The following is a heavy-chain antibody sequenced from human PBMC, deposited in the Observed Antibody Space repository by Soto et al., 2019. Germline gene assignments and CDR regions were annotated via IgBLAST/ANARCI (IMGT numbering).Heavy chain of an antibody. Sequence: ASVKVSCKASGYTFTSYHMHWVRQAPGQGLEWMGIINPSGGSTSYAQKFQGRVTMTRDTSTSTVYMELSSLRSEDTAVYYCASASGYRYYYMDVWGKGTTVTVSS. CDR3: ASASGYRYYYMDV. CDR1: GYTFTSYH. CDR2: INPSGGST. J-gene: IGHJ6*03. V-gene: IGHV1-46*03. D-gene: IGHD3-9*01.